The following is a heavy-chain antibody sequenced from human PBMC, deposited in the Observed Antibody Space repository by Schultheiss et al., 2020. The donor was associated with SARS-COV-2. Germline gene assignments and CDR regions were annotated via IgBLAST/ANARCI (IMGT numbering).Heavy chain of an antibody. J-gene: IGHJ4*02. CDR2: IYYSGST. V-gene: IGHV4-59*08. Sequence: SQTLSLTCTVPGGSISSYYWSWIRQPPGKGLEWIGYIYYSGSTNYNPSLKSRVTISVDTSKNQFSLKLSSVTAADTAVYYCARHRYSSSGWYGFYFDYWGQGTLVTVSS. CDR1: GGSISSYY. D-gene: IGHD6-19*01. CDR3: ARHRYSSSGWYGFYFDY.